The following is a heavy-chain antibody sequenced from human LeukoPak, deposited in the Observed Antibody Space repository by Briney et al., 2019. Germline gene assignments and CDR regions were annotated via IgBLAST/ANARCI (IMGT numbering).Heavy chain of an antibody. J-gene: IGHJ5*02. Sequence: SETLSLTCTVSGYSISSGYYWGWIRQPPGKGLEWVGSFYHSGSTYSNPSLKSRVTVSVDTSKNQFSLNLISVTAADTAVYYCARDGYYYGSSGYRFDAWGQGTLVTVSS. CDR2: FYHSGST. CDR3: ARDGYYYGSSGYRFDA. D-gene: IGHD3-22*01. V-gene: IGHV4-38-2*02. CDR1: GYSISSGYY.